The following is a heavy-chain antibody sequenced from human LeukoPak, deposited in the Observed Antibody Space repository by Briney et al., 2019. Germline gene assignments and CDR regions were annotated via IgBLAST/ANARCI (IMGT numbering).Heavy chain of an antibody. CDR1: GYTFTSYY. CDR2: INPSGGST. D-gene: IGHD6-6*01. CDR3: ARDQIAARSIAYDYYYGMDV. Sequence: ASVKVSCKASGYTFTSYYMHWVRQAPGQGLEWMGIINPSGGSTSYAQKFQGRVTMTRDTSTSTVYMELSSLRSEDTAVYYCARDQIAARSIAYDYYYGMDVWGQGTTVTVSS. V-gene: IGHV1-46*01. J-gene: IGHJ6*02.